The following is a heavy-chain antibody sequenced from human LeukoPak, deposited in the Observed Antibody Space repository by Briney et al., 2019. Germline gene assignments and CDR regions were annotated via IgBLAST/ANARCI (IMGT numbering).Heavy chain of an antibody. CDR3: ARVLGRFYGSGSYRGVDV. V-gene: IGHV3-33*01. Sequence: PGRSLSLSCEASGFNFRNYGMHWVRQAPGKGPEWVAVIWYDGTNKYYADSVRGRFTISRDNSKNTLYLQMNSLRAEDTAVYYCARVLGRFYGSGSYRGVDVWGQGTTVTVSS. D-gene: IGHD3-10*01. CDR2: IWYDGTNK. J-gene: IGHJ6*02. CDR1: GFNFRNYG.